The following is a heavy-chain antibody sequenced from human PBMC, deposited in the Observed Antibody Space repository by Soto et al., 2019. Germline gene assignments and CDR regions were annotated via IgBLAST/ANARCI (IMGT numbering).Heavy chain of an antibody. Sequence: QVLLMQSGAEVKKPGASVKVSCKASGYTFTNYYMYWVRQAPGLGLEWIGRIKPNSDGTTYAQKFQGRVTMARDTSTSTFYMELNSLRSEDTAVYYCASDGAGLATGFDYWGQGTLVTVSS. V-gene: IGHV1-46*03. J-gene: IGHJ4*02. CDR1: GYTFTNYY. D-gene: IGHD2-15*01. CDR2: IKPNSDGT. CDR3: ASDGAGLATGFDY.